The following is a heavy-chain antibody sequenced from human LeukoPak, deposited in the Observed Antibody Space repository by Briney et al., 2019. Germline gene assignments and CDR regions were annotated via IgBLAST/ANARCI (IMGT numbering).Heavy chain of an antibody. D-gene: IGHD5-12*01. CDR1: APSFTSSW. CDR3: ARGDSGYDFFY. Sequence: GRSVRPSWAPDAPSFTSSWTSCVRHPAGEGRGWVSNIKQGGSEKYYVDSVKGRFTISRDNAKNSLYLQMNSLRAEDTAVYYCARGDSGYDFFYWGQGTLVTVSS. V-gene: IGHV3-7*01. J-gene: IGHJ4*02. CDR2: IKQGGSEK.